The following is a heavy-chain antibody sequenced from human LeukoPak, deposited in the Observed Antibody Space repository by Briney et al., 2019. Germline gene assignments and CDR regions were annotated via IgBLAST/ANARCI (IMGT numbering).Heavy chain of an antibody. D-gene: IGHD3-10*02. J-gene: IGHJ3*02. Sequence: GASVKVSCKASGYTFTSYGISWVRQAPGQGLEWMGWISAYNGNTNYAQKLQGRVTMTTDTSTSTAYMELRSLRSDDTAVYYCARETQLFGELLYTIPDAFDIWGQGTMVTVSS. CDR1: GYTFTSYG. CDR2: ISAYNGNT. V-gene: IGHV1-18*01. CDR3: ARETQLFGELLYTIPDAFDI.